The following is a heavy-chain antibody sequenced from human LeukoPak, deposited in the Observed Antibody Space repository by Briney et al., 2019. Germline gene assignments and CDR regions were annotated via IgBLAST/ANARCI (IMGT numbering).Heavy chain of an antibody. CDR2: IYTSGST. V-gene: IGHV4-61*02. J-gene: IGHJ6*03. Sequence: SETLSLTCTVSGGSISSGSYYWSWIRQPAGKGLEWIVRIYTSGSTNYNPSLKSRVTISVDTSKNQFSLKLSSVTAADTAVYYCARDRRYGNYDYYYYYMDVWGKGTTVTVSS. CDR3: ARDRRYGNYDYYYYYMDV. CDR1: GGSISSGSYY. D-gene: IGHD4-11*01.